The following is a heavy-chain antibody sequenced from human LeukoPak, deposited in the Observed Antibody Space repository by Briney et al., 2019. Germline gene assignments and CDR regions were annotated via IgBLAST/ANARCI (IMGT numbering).Heavy chain of an antibody. CDR2: MNPNSGNT. J-gene: IGHJ3*02. D-gene: IGHD6-19*01. CDR3: ARAIAVADDAFDI. V-gene: IGHV1-8*01. Sequence: GASVKVSCKASGYTFTSYDINWVRQAPGQGLEWVGWMNPNSGNTGYAQKFQGRVTMTRNTSISTAYMELSSLRSEDTAVYYCARAIAVADDAFDIWGQGTMVTVSS. CDR1: GYTFTSYD.